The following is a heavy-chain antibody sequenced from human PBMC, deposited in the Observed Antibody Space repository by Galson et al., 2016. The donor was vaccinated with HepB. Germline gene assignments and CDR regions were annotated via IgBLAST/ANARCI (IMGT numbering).Heavy chain of an antibody. CDR2: ISTSSGNT. CDR1: DQKFITYD. CDR3: ASKVGMTTIGALDI. J-gene: IGHJ3*02. Sequence: SVKVSCKASDQKFITYDVTWVRQAPGQGLEWVGWISTSSGNTNFARRLQGRVTMTTDTSTSTAYMELRRLRSDDTAVYYCASKVGMTTIGALDIWGQGTMVTVSS. D-gene: IGHD5-24*01. V-gene: IGHV1-18*01.